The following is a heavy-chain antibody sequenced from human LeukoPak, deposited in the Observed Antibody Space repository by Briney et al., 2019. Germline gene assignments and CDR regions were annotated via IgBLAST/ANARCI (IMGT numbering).Heavy chain of an antibody. CDR2: ISSSGSTI. V-gene: IGHV3-11*04. CDR3: ARDEGSGSHQIYPGDAFDI. CDR1: GFTFSDYY. D-gene: IGHD1-26*01. J-gene: IGHJ3*02. Sequence: GGSLRLSCAASGFTFSDYYMSWIRQAPGKGPEWVSYISSSGSTIYYADSVKGRFTISRDNAKNSLYLQMNSLRAEDTAVYYCARDEGSGSHQIYPGDAFDIWGQGTMVTVSS.